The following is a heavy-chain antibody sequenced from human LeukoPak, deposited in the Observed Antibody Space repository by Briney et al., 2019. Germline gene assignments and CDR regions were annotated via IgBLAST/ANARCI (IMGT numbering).Heavy chain of an antibody. V-gene: IGHV3-74*03. D-gene: IGHD2-15*01. CDR2: INSDGSRR. CDR1: GFTFSSYS. CDR3: TRGGYCGADNCYSGGDYFDP. J-gene: IGHJ5*02. Sequence: GGSLRLSCAASGFTFSSYSMNWVRQAPGKGLVWVSRINSDGSRRMYADSVKGRFTISRDNAKNTLYLQMNSLRAEDTATYFCTRGGYCGADNCYSGGDYFDPWGQGTLVTVSS.